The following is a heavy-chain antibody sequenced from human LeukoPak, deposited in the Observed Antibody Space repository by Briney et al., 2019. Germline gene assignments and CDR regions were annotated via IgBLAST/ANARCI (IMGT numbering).Heavy chain of an antibody. CDR2: ISYDGSNK. D-gene: IGHD6-13*01. Sequence: PGGSLRLSCAASGFTFSSYGMHWVRQAPGKGLEWVAVISYDGSNKYYADSVKGRFTISRDNSKNTLYLQMNSLRAEDTAVYYCAKDLRGIAAPLDPWGQGTLVTVSS. V-gene: IGHV3-30*18. CDR3: AKDLRGIAAPLDP. J-gene: IGHJ5*02. CDR1: GFTFSSYG.